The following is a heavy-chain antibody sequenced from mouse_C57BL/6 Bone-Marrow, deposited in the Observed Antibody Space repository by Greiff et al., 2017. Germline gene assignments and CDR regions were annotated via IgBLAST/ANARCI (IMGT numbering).Heavy chain of an antibody. CDR2: INPNNGGT. CDR3: ARAYGHYAMDY. V-gene: IGHV1-22*01. Sequence: VQLQQSGPELVKPGASVKMSCKASGYTFTDYNMHWVKPSHGKSLEWIGYINPNNGGTSSNQKFKGKAPLTVNKSSSTAYMELRSLTSEDSAVYYCARAYGHYAMDYWGQGTSVTVSS. D-gene: IGHD2-10*02. CDR1: GYTFTDYN. J-gene: IGHJ4*01.